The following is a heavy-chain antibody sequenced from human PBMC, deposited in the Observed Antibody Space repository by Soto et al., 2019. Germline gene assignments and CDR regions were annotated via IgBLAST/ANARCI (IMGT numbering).Heavy chain of an antibody. V-gene: IGHV1-18*01. CDR3: TRGAGQGSGSYD. D-gene: IGHD3-10*01. Sequence: QVQLVQSGAEVKKPGASVKVSCKASGYFCTSFGITWVRQAPGQGLEWMGWVSTYNGNTKYAQKLQGRVTMSTDTSTSTAYMELRSLRSDDTAVYYCTRGAGQGSGSYDWGQGTLVTVSS. CDR1: GYFCTSFG. J-gene: IGHJ4*02. CDR2: VSTYNGNT.